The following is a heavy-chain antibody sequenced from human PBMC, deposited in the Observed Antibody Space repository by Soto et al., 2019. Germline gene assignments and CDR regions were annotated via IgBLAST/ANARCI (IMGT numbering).Heavy chain of an antibody. CDR2: IIPIFGTA. D-gene: IGHD3-22*01. CDR1: GGTFSSYA. J-gene: IGHJ6*02. V-gene: IGHV1-69*13. CDR3: ARDLGNYDSSGYYINYYYYGMDV. Sequence: ASVKVSCKASGGTFSSYAISWVRQAPGQGLEWMGGIIPIFGTANYAQKFQGRVTITADESTSTAYMELSSLRSEDTAVYYCARDLGNYDSSGYYINYYYYGMDVWGQGTTVTVSS.